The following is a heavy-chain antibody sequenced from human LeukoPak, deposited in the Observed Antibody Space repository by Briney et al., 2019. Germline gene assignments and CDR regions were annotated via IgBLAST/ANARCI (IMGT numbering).Heavy chain of an antibody. J-gene: IGHJ4*02. CDR3: ARELPPIDS. Sequence: PSETLFLTCTVSSGSVSSGSHYWSWIRQPPGKGLEWIGHTYDRGRTDCNPSLKSRVTISVDTSKNQFSLKLSSVTAADTAVYYCARELPPIDSWGQGTLVTVSS. V-gene: IGHV4-61*01. D-gene: IGHD2-15*01. CDR1: SGSVSSGSHY. CDR2: TYDRGRT.